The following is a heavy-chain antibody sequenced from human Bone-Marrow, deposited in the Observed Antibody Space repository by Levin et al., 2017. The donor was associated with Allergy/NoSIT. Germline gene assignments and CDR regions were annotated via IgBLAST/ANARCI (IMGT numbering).Heavy chain of an antibody. D-gene: IGHD3-22*01. Sequence: ASVKVSCKASGYTFTGYYMHWVRQAPGQGLEWMGWINPNSGGTNYAQKFQGRVTMTRDTSISTAYMELSRLRSDDTAVYYCARVIDPARYYYDSSGPRLQGYFDYWGQGTLVTVSS. CDR3: ARVIDPARYYYDSSGPRLQGYFDY. CDR1: GYTFTGYY. V-gene: IGHV1-2*02. J-gene: IGHJ4*02. CDR2: INPNSGGT.